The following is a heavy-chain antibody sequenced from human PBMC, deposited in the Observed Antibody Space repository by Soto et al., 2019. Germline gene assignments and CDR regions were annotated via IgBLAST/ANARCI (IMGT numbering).Heavy chain of an antibody. V-gene: IGHV1-69*06. CDR2: IIPIFGTA. CDR1: GGTFSSYA. J-gene: IGHJ6*02. CDR3: ALAEGSGSYYNLDYYYYGMDV. Sequence: SVKVSCTASGGTFSSYAISWVRQAPGQGLEWMGGIIPIFGTANYAQKFQGRVTITADKSTSTAYMELSSLRSEDTAVYYCALAEGSGSYYNLDYYYYGMDVWGQGTTVT. D-gene: IGHD3-10*01.